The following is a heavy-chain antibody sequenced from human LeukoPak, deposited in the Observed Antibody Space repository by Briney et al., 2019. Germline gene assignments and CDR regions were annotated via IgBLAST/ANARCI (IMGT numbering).Heavy chain of an antibody. D-gene: IGHD6-19*01. CDR2: IIPIFGTA. CDR1: GYTFTSYD. CDR3: ARAQWLAMDY. J-gene: IGHJ4*02. V-gene: IGHV1-69*06. Sequence: VASVKVSCKASGYTFTSYDINWVRQATGQGLEWMGGIIPIFGTANYAQKFQGRVTITADKSTSTAYMELSSLRSEDTAVYYCARAQWLAMDYWGQGTLVTVSS.